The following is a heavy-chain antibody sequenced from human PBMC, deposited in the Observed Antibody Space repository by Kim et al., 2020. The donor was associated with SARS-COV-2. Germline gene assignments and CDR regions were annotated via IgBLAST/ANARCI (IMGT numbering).Heavy chain of an antibody. Sequence: GGSLRLSCAASGFTFSSYSMNWVRQAPGKGLEWVSSISSSSSYIYYAHSVKGRFTISRDDAKNSLYLQTNSLRAEDTTVYYCASTSGGSRFDPWGQGTL. D-gene: IGHD2-15*01. CDR1: GFTFSSYS. J-gene: IGHJ5*02. CDR2: ISSSSSYI. V-gene: IGHV3-21*01. CDR3: ASTSGGSRFDP.